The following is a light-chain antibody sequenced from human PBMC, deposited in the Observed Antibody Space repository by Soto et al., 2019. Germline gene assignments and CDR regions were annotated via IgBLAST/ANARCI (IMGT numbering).Light chain of an antibody. CDR2: GAS. CDR3: QQYNNWPT. CDR1: QSVNNN. Sequence: EIVMTQSPATLSASPGERATLSCRASQSVNNNLAWYQQKPGQAPRLLIYGASTMATGVPARFSGSGSGTVFIITVSTLQSEDVAVYFCQQYNNWPTFGQGTKVEIK. V-gene: IGKV3-15*01. J-gene: IGKJ1*01.